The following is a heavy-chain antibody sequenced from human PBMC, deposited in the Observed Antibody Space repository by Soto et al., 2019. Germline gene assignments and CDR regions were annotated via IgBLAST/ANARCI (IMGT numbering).Heavy chain of an antibody. CDR3: AGAEFHPFGAGFWECSNNALVI. D-gene: IGHD3-3*01. V-gene: IGHV1-3*05. J-gene: IGHJ3*02. Sequence: QVQLVQSGAEEQKPGASVKVSCKASGYTFTSYAMHWVRQAPGQRLEWMGWINSVNGNTKYSQKFQGRVTITRNTPASPAYKELSSSVYLETTVHYCAGAEFHPFGAGFWECSNNALVIWGQGTLVTVSS. CDR2: INSVNGNT. CDR1: GYTFTSYA.